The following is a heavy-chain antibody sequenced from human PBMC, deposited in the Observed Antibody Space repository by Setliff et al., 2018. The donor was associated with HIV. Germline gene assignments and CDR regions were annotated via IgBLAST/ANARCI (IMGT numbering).Heavy chain of an antibody. CDR2: IIPIFGTA. CDR3: ARGVTLVRGGRGDI. CDR1: GVTFSSYV. Sequence: SVKVSCKASGVTFSSYVISWVRQAPGQGLEWMGGIIPIFGTANYAQKFQGRVTITADESTSTAYMELSSLRSEDTAVYYCARGVTLVRGGRGDIWGQGTMVTVSS. J-gene: IGHJ3*02. D-gene: IGHD3-10*01. V-gene: IGHV1-69*13.